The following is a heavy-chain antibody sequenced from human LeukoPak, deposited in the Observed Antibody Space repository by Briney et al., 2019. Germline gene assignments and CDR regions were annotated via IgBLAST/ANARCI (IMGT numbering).Heavy chain of an antibody. Sequence: GGCLRLSCAASGFPFSPNYMSWVRQAPGKGLEWVSVINTGGSAFYADSVKGRFTISRDNPNNTLYLQMNSLRAEDTAVYYCARVRRQVGSRWFDSWGQGILVTVS. V-gene: IGHV3-53*01. CDR3: ARVRRQVGSRWFDS. J-gene: IGHJ5*01. CDR1: GFPFSPNY. CDR2: INTGGSA. D-gene: IGHD1-26*01.